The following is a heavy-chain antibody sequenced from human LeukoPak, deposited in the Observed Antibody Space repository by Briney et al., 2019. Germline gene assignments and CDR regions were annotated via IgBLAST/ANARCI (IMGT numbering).Heavy chain of an antibody. CDR1: GFTFSSCE. J-gene: IGHJ3*02. V-gene: IGHV3-48*03. CDR3: ARPMGDGYNYNAFDI. D-gene: IGHD5-24*01. CDR2: ISSIGSTI. Sequence: GGSLRLSCAASGFTFSSCEMNWVRQAPGKGLEWVSYISSIGSTIYYADSVKGRFTISRDNAKNSLYLQMNSLRGGDTAVYYCARPMGDGYNYNAFDIWGQGTMVTVSS.